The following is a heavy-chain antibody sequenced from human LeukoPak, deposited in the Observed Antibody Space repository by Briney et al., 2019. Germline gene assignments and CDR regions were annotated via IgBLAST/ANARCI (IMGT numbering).Heavy chain of an antibody. CDR1: GGSFRGYY. CDR3: ARGYCSGGSCHPRSLHWFDP. V-gene: IGHV4-34*01. Sequence: SETLSLTCAVYGGSFRGYYWSWIRQPPGKGLEWIGEINHSGSTNYNPSLKSRVTISVDTSKNQFSLKLSSVTAADTAVYYCARGYCSGGSCHPRSLHWFDPWGRGTLVTVSS. CDR2: INHSGST. J-gene: IGHJ5*02. D-gene: IGHD2-15*01.